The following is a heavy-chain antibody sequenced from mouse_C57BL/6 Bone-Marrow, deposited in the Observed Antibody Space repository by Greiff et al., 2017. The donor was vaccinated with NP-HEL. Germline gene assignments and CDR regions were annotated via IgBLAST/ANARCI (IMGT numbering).Heavy chain of an antibody. J-gene: IGHJ2*01. Sequence: QVQLQQPGAELVKPGASVKMSCKASGYTFTSYWITWVKQRPGQGLEWIGDIYPGSGSTNYIEKFKRQATLTVDKSSSTAYMQLSSLTSEDSAVYDCARWPSGDYGGQGTTLTVSA. CDR1: GYTFTSYW. CDR3: ARWPSGDY. CDR2: IYPGSGST. V-gene: IGHV1-55*01. D-gene: IGHD3-1*01.